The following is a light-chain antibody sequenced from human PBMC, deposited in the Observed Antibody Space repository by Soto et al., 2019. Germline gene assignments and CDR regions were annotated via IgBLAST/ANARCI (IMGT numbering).Light chain of an antibody. V-gene: IGKV3-15*01. Sequence: MSQSPSSLSASDGDRVTITCRAAESISRHLNWYQQKSGQSPRLLIYDVSIRATGVPARFSGTGSETDFTLTISGLQSEDSAVYFCQQYNNWPFSFGQGTKVDIK. CDR3: QQYNNWPFS. CDR1: ESISRH. J-gene: IGKJ1*01. CDR2: DVS.